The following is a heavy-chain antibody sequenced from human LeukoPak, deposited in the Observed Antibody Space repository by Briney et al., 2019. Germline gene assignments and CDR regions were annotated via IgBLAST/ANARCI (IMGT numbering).Heavy chain of an antibody. D-gene: IGHD6-19*01. J-gene: IGHJ6*02. V-gene: IGHV4-4*07. CDR2: IYTSGST. Sequence: SETLSLTCTVSGGSISSYYWSWIRQPAGKGLEWIGRIYTSGSTNYNPSLKSRVTISVDTSKNQFSLKLSSVTAADTAVYYCARHRSIGSYIYAMDVWGQGTTVTVSS. CDR3: ARHRSIGSYIYAMDV. CDR1: GGSISSYY.